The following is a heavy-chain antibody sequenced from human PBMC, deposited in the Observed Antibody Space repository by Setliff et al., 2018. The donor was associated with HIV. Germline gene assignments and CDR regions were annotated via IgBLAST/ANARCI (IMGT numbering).Heavy chain of an antibody. D-gene: IGHD3-16*01. CDR3: ARGWGGQDSNYYGMDV. CDR1: GYTFTSYY. V-gene: IGHV1-46*01. CDR2: INPSGGDT. Sequence: ASVKVSCKASGYTFTSYYMHWVRQAPRHGLEWMGIINPSGGDTEYAQKFQDRVTMTRDTSTSTVHMELSSLRSEDTAMYYCARGWGGQDSNYYGMDVWGQGTTVTVSS. J-gene: IGHJ6*02.